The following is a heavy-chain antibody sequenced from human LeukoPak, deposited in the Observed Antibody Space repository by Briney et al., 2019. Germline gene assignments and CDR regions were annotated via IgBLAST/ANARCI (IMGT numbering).Heavy chain of an antibody. J-gene: IGHJ5*02. CDR2: INQDGSEK. V-gene: IGHV3-7*01. CDR3: ARGLFTPGP. Sequence: GGSLRLSCAASGFTFSTYWMTWVRQAPGKGLEWVANINQDGSEKNYVDSVKGRFTISRDNAKNSLYLRMNSLRAEDTAVYYCARGLFTPGPWGQGMLVTVSS. D-gene: IGHD2-21*01. CDR1: GFTFSTYW.